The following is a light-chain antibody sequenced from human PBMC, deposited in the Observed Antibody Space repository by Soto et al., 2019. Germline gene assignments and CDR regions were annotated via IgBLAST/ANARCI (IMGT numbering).Light chain of an antibody. V-gene: IGKV1D-16*01. J-gene: IGKJ5*01. CDR3: QQYNTYST. Sequence: DIQMTQSPSSVPASVGDRVTITCRASQGISSWLAWYQQKPGKAPNPLIYAASSLKSGVPARFSGSGSGTEFTLTISSLQPDDFATYYCQQYNTYSTFGQGTRLEI. CDR1: QGISSW. CDR2: AAS.